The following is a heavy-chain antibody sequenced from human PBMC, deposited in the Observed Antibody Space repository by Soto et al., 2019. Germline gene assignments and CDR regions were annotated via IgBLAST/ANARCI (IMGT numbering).Heavy chain of an antibody. CDR2: IVPVFGRP. V-gene: IGHV1-69*01. CDR1: GGGLGNCG. CDR3: AREGSGYTF. Sequence: GAAVEPSCGASGGGLGNCGRRWVRQAPGQGLEWMGGIVPVFGRPNYAQRFRGRHTITADESTSTGYMELISLRSDDTAVYYCAREGSGYTFWGQRTQVPGSS. D-gene: IGHD5-12*01. J-gene: IGHJ4*02.